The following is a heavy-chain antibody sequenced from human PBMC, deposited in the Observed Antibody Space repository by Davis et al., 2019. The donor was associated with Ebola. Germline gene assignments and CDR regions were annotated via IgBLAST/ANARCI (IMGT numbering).Heavy chain of an antibody. V-gene: IGHV4-39*01. CDR3: ARVADYGDYPFYYGMDV. CDR1: GGSISSSSYY. J-gene: IGHJ6*02. D-gene: IGHD4-17*01. Sequence: MPGGSLRLSCTVSGGSISSSSYYWGWIRQPPGKGLEWIGSIYYSGSTYYNPSLKSRVTISVDTSKNQFSLKLSSVTAADTAVYYCARVADYGDYPFYYGMDVWGQGTTVTVSS. CDR2: IYYSGST.